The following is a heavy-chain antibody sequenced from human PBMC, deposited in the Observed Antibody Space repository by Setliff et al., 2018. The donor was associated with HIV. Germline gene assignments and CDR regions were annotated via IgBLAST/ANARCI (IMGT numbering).Heavy chain of an antibody. J-gene: IGHJ5*02. V-gene: IGHV1-18*01. CDR1: GYTFTSYG. CDR2: ISTYNGNT. Sequence: ASVKVSCKASGYTFTSYGVSWVRQAPGQGLERMGWISTYNGNTNYAQKLQDRVTMTTDTSTNTAYMELKSLRSDDTAVYYCARGIQGFDPWGQGTLVTVSS. CDR3: ARGIQGFDP.